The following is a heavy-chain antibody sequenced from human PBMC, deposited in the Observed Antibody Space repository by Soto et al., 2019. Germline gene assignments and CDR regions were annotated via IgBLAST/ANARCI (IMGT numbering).Heavy chain of an antibody. CDR1: GFTFNTYW. D-gene: IGHD5-12*01. V-gene: IGHV3-30*03. CDR2: ISYDGSNK. J-gene: IGHJ4*02. CDR3: AREEWLRRFDY. Sequence: PGGSLRLSCAASGFTFNTYWMTWVRQAPGKGLEWVAVISYDGSNKYYADSVKGRFTISRDNSKNTLYLQMNSLRAEDTAVYYCAREEWLRRFDYWGQGTLVTVSS.